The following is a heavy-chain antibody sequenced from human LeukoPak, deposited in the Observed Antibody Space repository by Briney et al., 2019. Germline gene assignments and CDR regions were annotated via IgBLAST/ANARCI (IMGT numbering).Heavy chain of an antibody. V-gene: IGHV3-30*18. D-gene: IGHD1-7*01. CDR3: AKITGTTSEDY. CDR1: GFTFSSYG. CDR2: ISYDGSNK. J-gene: IGHJ4*02. Sequence: GGSLRLSCAASGFTFSSYGMHWVRQAPGKGLEWVAVISYDGSNKHYADSVKGRFTISRDNSKNTLYLQMNSLRAEDTAVYYCAKITGTTSEDYWGQGTLVTVSS.